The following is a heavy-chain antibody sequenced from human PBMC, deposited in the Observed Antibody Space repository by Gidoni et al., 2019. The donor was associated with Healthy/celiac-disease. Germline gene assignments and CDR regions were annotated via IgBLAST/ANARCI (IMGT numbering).Heavy chain of an antibody. CDR3: ARARVAAAGTRGRYFDL. D-gene: IGHD6-13*01. CDR1: GGSISSGGYS. J-gene: IGHJ2*01. Sequence: QLQLQESGSGLVKPSQTLSLTCAVSGGSISSGGYSWSWIRQPPGKGLEWIGYIYPSGRTYYNPSLKSRVTISVDRSKNQFSLKLSSVTAADTAVYYCARARVAAAGTRGRYFDLWGRGTLVTVSS. CDR2: IYPSGRT. V-gene: IGHV4-30-2*01.